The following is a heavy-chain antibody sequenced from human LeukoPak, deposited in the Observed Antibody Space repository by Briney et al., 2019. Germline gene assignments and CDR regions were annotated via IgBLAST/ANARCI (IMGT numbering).Heavy chain of an antibody. CDR3: AKGYWGAYSKFDY. D-gene: IGHD3-3*01. V-gene: IGHV4-38-2*02. CDR2: IYHSAST. CDR1: DYSISSGYY. Sequence: PSETLSLTCTVSDYSISSGYYWGWIRQPPPKGLEWIGSIYHSASTYYNPSLTSRVTISVDTSKNQFSLQVTSVTAADTAVDYCAKGYWGAYSKFDYWGQGALVTVSS. J-gene: IGHJ4*02.